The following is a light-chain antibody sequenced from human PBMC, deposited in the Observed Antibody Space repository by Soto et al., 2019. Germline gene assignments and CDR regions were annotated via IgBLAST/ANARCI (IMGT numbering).Light chain of an antibody. CDR3: CSYAGGDTFFL. CDR1: SGDVGSYSP. Sequence: QSALTQPASVSGSTGQSITISCTGTSGDVGSYSPVSWYQQLTGKAPKLIIYEVTKRPSGVANRFSGSKSGNTASLTISGLQSEDEAEYYCCSYAGGDTFFLLGTGTKLTV. CDR2: EVT. J-gene: IGLJ1*01. V-gene: IGLV2-23*02.